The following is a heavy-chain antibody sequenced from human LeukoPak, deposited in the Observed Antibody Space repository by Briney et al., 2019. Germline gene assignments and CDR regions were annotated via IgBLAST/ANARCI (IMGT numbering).Heavy chain of an antibody. D-gene: IGHD3-22*01. V-gene: IGHV1-3*02. Sequence: ASVKVSCKASGYTFTSYAMHWVRQAPGRRLEWMGWSNAGNGNTKYSQEFQGRVTITRDTSASTAYMELSSLRSEDMAVYYCARGYYDSSGYYYFDYWGQGTLVTVSS. CDR1: GYTFTSYA. J-gene: IGHJ4*02. CDR2: SNAGNGNT. CDR3: ARGYYDSSGYYYFDY.